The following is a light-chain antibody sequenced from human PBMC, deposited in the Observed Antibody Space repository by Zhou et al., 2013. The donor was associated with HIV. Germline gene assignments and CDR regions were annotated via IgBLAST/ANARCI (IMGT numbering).Light chain of an antibody. CDR2: SAY. CDR1: QDISSY. V-gene: IGKV1-39*01. Sequence: DIQMTQSPSSLSASVGDRITMTCRPSQDISSYLNWYQQKPGKAPKLLISSAYSLQSGVPSRFSGSGSGTDFTLTISSLQPEDFATYYCQQSYITPPGTFGPGTKVDIK. J-gene: IGKJ3*01. CDR3: QQSYITPPGT.